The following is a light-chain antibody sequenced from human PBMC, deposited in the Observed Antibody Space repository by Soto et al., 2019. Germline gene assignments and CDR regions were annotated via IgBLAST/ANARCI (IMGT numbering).Light chain of an antibody. Sequence: DIQMTQSPSTVSASVGDRVTITCRASQSISSWLAWYQQKPGKAPKLLIYKASSLESGVPSRFSGSGSGTEFTLTISRLQPDDVATYYCQQYNSYWTFGQGTKVEIK. V-gene: IGKV1-5*03. CDR1: QSISSW. CDR2: KAS. J-gene: IGKJ1*01. CDR3: QQYNSYWT.